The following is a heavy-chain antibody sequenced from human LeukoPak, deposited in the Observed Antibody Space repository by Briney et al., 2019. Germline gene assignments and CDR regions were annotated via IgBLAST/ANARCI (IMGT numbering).Heavy chain of an antibody. CDR1: GGSISSSYSY. V-gene: IGHV4-39*07. Sequence: PSETLSLTCTVSGGSISSSYSYWGWIRQPPGKGLEWIGNIYYSGSTYYSPSLTSRVTVSVDTSENQFSLKLSSVTAADTVVYYCARAHSIASYYYGVDVWGQGTTVTVSS. J-gene: IGHJ6*02. D-gene: IGHD2/OR15-2a*01. CDR2: IYYSGST. CDR3: ARAHSIASYYYGVDV.